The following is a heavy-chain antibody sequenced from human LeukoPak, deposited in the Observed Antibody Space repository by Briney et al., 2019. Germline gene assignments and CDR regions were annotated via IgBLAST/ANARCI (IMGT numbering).Heavy chain of an antibody. D-gene: IGHD5-24*01. CDR2: ISGSGGSI. CDR3: AKGGDGYNYYFDY. V-gene: IGHV3-23*01. CDR1: GFTFSDYA. Sequence: PGGSLRLPCTASGFTFSDYAMSWVRQAPGKGLEWVSGISGSGGSIRYADSVKGRFIISRDNSKNTLYLQMNSLRAEDTAVYYCAKGGDGYNYYFDYWGQETLVTVSS. J-gene: IGHJ4*02.